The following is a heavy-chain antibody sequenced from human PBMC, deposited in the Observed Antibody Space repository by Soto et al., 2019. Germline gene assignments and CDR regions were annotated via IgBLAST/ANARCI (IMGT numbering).Heavy chain of an antibody. Sequence: GGSLRLSCAASGFTFSNYAMSWVRQAPGKGLEWVSTISGNGGSTYYADSVKGRFTISRDNSKNMLFLQINSLRDDDTAVYYWAKRPASIITFDYWGQGTPVTVSS. CDR1: GFTFSNYA. CDR2: ISGNGGST. CDR3: AKRPASIITFDY. V-gene: IGHV3-23*01. J-gene: IGHJ4*02. D-gene: IGHD2-2*01.